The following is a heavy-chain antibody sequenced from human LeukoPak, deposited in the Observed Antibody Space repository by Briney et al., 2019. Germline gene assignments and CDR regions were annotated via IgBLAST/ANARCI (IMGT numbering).Heavy chain of an antibody. D-gene: IGHD6-13*01. CDR3: ARHIVGQQLVYFDY. Sequence: SETLSLTCTVSGGSISSYYWSWIRQPPGKGLERIGYIYYSGSTNYNPSLKSRVTISVDTSKNQFSLKLSSVTAPDTAVYYCARHIVGQQLVYFDYWGQGTLVTVSS. CDR2: IYYSGST. V-gene: IGHV4-59*08. J-gene: IGHJ4*02. CDR1: GGSISSYY.